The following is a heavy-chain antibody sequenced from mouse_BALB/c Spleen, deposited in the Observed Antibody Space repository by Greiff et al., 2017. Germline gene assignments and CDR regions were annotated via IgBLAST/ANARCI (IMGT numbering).Heavy chain of an antibody. Sequence: EVQLQQSGPELVKPGASVKISCKASGYSFTGYYMHWVKQSHVKSLEWIGRINPYNGATSYNQNFKDKASLTVDKSSSTAYMELHSLTSEDSAVYYCARLEIYFDYWGQGTTLTVSS. CDR1: GYSFTGYY. CDR3: ARLEIYFDY. CDR2: INPYNGAT. J-gene: IGHJ2*01. V-gene: IGHV1-31*01.